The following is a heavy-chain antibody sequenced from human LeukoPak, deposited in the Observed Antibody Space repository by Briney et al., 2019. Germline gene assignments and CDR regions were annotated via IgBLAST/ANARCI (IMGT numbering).Heavy chain of an antibody. CDR2: ISYDGSNK. Sequence: GGSLRLFCAASGFTLSSYGMNWVRQAPGKGLEWVAVISYDGSNKYYADSVKGRFTISRDNSKNTLYLQMNSLRAEDTAVYYCARDRGGCSGGSCYDAFDIWGQGTMVTVSS. J-gene: IGHJ3*02. D-gene: IGHD2-15*01. V-gene: IGHV3-30*03. CDR1: GFTLSSYG. CDR3: ARDRGGCSGGSCYDAFDI.